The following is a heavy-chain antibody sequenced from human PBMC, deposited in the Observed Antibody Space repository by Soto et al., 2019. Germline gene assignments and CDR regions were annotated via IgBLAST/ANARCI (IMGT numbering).Heavy chain of an antibody. J-gene: IGHJ5*02. CDR2: INHSGST. CDR3: ARGASSSLWFDP. D-gene: IGHD6-6*01. V-gene: IGHV4-34*01. CDR1: GGSFSGYY. Sequence: SETLSLTCAVYGGSFSGYYWSWIRQPPGKGLEWIGEINHSGSTNYNPSLESRVTISVDTSKNQFSLKLSSVTAADTAVYYCARGASSSLWFDPWGQGALVTVSS.